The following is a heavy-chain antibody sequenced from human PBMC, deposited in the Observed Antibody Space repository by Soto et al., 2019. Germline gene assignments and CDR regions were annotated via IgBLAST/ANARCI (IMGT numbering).Heavy chain of an antibody. CDR1: GFTFGSYA. CDR3: ARAVASRTDNLPDY. J-gene: IGHJ4*02. Sequence: QVQLAESGGGVVQPGGSLRLSCAASGFTFGSYAMDWVRQVPGEGLEWVAVISYDGSHHYYAESVKGRFTVSRQNSRKTLFLQTNSLRPEDTAIYYCARAVASRTDNLPDYWGRGTLVTVSS. V-gene: IGHV3-30*03. CDR2: ISYDGSHH. D-gene: IGHD1-1*01.